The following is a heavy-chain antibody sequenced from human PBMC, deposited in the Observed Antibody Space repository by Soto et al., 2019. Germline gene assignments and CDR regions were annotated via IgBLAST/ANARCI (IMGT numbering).Heavy chain of an antibody. D-gene: IGHD3-3*01. J-gene: IGHJ4*02. CDR2: IYYSGST. Sequence: SETLSLTCTVSGGSISSSSYYRGWIRQPPGKGLEWIGSIYYSGSTYYNPSLKSRVTISVDTSKNQFSLKLSSVTAADTTVYYCARSTLRFLEIYYFDYWGQGTLVTVSS. CDR1: GGSISSSSYY. CDR3: ARSTLRFLEIYYFDY. V-gene: IGHV4-39*01.